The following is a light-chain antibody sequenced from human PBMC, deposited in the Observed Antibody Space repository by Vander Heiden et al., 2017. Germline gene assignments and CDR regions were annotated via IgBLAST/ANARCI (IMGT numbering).Light chain of an antibody. CDR3: QQYYSTPPT. Sequence: DIVMTQSPDSLAVSLGARATITCKSSQSVLYSSNNKNYLAWYQQKPGQPPKLLIYWASTRESGVPDRFSGSGSGTDFTLTISSLQAEDVAVYYCQQYYSTPPTFGPGTKVDIK. CDR2: WAS. CDR1: QSVLYSSNNKNY. V-gene: IGKV4-1*01. J-gene: IGKJ3*01.